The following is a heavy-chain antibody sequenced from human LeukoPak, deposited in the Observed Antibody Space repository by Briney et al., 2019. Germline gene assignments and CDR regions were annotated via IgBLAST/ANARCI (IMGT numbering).Heavy chain of an antibody. CDR3: ARERGEKDY. D-gene: IGHD3-10*01. CDR2: IYSGGST. V-gene: IGHV3-53*01. CDR1: GFTFSGYA. J-gene: IGHJ4*02. Sequence: PGGSLRLSCVASGFTFSGYAMSWVRQAPGKGLEWVSVIYSGGSTYYADSVKGRFTISRDNSKNTLYLQMNSLRAEDTAVYYCARERGEKDYWGQGTLVTVSS.